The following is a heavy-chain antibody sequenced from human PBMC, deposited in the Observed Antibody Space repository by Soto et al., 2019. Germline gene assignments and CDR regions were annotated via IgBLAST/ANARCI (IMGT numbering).Heavy chain of an antibody. Sequence: ASVKVSCKASGYTFTSYAMRWVLQAPGQRLEWMGWINAGNGNTEYSQKFQGRVTITRDTSASTAYMELSSLRSEDTAVYYCARSSMVRGELDYWGQGTLVTVSS. J-gene: IGHJ4*02. CDR1: GYTFTSYA. CDR3: ARSSMVRGELDY. D-gene: IGHD3-10*01. CDR2: INAGNGNT. V-gene: IGHV1-3*01.